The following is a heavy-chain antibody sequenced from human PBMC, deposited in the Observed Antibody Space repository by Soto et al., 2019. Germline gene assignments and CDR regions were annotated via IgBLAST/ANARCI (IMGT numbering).Heavy chain of an antibody. V-gene: IGHV1-18*01. CDR1: GYTFNTYG. J-gene: IGHJ5*02. CDR3: ARDPHEFWTSYWFGP. D-gene: IGHD3-3*01. CDR2: ISAYDGKT. Sequence: ASVKVSCKTSGYTFNTYGINWVRQAPGQGLELMGWISAYDGKTTYAEKFQGRVTLTTDTSTSTAYMELRSLRSDDTAIYYCARDPHEFWTSYWFGPWGQGTPVTVSS.